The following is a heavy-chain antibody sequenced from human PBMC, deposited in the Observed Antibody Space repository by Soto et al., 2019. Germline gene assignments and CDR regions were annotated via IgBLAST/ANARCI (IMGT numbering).Heavy chain of an antibody. J-gene: IGHJ6*02. V-gene: IGHV1-69*01. CDR2: IIPIFSSR. Sequence: QVQLVQSGAEVKKPGSSVKVSCKTSRDTFNKYAFNWVRQAPGQGLEWMGWIIPIFSSRNYAEKFQGRVTITADDSTGTAYMELRSLRFEDTAVYYCARGETYLGVWGQGTTVTVSS. CDR1: RDTFNKYA. CDR3: ARGETYLGV. D-gene: IGHD3-16*01.